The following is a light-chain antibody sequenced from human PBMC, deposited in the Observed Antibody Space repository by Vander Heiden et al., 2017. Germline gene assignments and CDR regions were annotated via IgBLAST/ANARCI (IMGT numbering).Light chain of an antibody. Sequence: EIVLTQSPGTLSLSPGEGATLSCRASQTISSSYLAWYQQQPGQAPRLLIYGASTRASGIPDRFRGSGSGTDFTLTISRLEPEDFAVYYCQQEGSSSFTFGPGTKVDIK. CDR1: QTISSSY. J-gene: IGKJ3*01. V-gene: IGKV3-20*01. CDR3: QQEGSSSFT. CDR2: GAS.